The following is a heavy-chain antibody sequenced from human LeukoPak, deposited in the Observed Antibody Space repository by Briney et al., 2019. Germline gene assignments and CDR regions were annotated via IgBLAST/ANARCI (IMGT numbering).Heavy chain of an antibody. J-gene: IGHJ6*02. V-gene: IGHV3-30*18. CDR1: GFTFSSYG. D-gene: IGHD6-13*01. CDR3: AKDIRIAAAGNPLSPYYYYYYGMDV. CDR2: ISYDGSNK. Sequence: GRSLRLSCAASGFTFSSYGMHWVRQAPGKGLDWVAVISYDGSNKYYADSVKGRFTTSRDSSKNTLYLQMNSLRAEDTAVYYCAKDIRIAAAGNPLSPYYYYYYGMDVWGQGTTVTVSS.